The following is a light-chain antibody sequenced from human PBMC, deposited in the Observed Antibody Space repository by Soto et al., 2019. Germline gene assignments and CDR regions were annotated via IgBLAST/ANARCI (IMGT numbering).Light chain of an antibody. Sequence: EIAVTQSLATLPVSPGESATLSCRASLSVSSNLAWYQKKPGQAPRLLIYDASNRATGIPARFSGSGSGTDFNLTISSLETEDFAVYYCQQRSNWSPTFGGGTKVDI. J-gene: IGKJ4*01. CDR1: LSVSSN. CDR2: DAS. CDR3: QQRSNWSPT. V-gene: IGKV3-11*01.